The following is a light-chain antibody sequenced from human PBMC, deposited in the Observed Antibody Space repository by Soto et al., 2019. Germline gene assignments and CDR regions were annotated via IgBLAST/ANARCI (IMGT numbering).Light chain of an antibody. J-gene: IGLJ2*01. CDR1: SGDIGGYNY. V-gene: IGLV2-8*01. CDR2: EVS. CDR3: SSYAGSNNHVV. Sequence: QSVLTQPPSASGSPGQSVSISCTGTSGDIGGYNYVSWYQQHPGKAPKLMIFEVSKRPSGVPDRFSGSKSGNTASLTVSGLQAKDEADYYCSSYAGSNNHVVFGGGTKLTVL.